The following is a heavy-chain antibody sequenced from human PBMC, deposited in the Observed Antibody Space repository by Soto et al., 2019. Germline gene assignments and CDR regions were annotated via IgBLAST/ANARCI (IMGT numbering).Heavy chain of an antibody. V-gene: IGHV4-59*01. Sequence: QVQLQESGPGLVKPSETLSLTCTVSGGSISSYYWSWIRQPPGKGLEWIGYIYYSGSTNYNPSLRSRVPISVDTSKNQFSLKLSSVTAADTAVYYCARVRRVGYYGSGNYYGMDVWGQGTTVTVSS. J-gene: IGHJ6*02. CDR1: GGSISSYY. CDR2: IYYSGST. D-gene: IGHD3-10*01. CDR3: ARVRRVGYYGSGNYYGMDV.